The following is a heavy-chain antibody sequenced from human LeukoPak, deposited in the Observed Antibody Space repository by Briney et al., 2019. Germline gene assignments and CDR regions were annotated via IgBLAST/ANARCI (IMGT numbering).Heavy chain of an antibody. CDR2: IYYSGST. CDR3: ARVTGYVIEDYFDY. CDR1: GGSISSYC. V-gene: IGHV4-59*01. D-gene: IGHD3-22*01. J-gene: IGHJ4*02. Sequence: SETLSLTRTVSGGSISSYCWSWIRQPPGKGLEWIGYIYYSGSTNYNPSLKSRVTISVDTSKNQFSLKLRSVTAADTAVYYCARVTGYVIEDYFDYWGQGTLVTVSS.